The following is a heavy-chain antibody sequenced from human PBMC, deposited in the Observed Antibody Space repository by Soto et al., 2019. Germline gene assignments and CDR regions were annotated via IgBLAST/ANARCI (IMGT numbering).Heavy chain of an antibody. CDR2: ISYDGSNK. CDR1: GFTFSSYG. V-gene: IGHV3-30*18. J-gene: IGHJ4*02. Sequence: QVQLVESGGGVVQPGRSLRLSCAASGFTFSSYGMHWVRQAPGKGLEWVAVISYDGSNKYYADSVKGRFTISRDNSKNTLHLQMNSLRAEDTAMYYCAKATDMYYYDSSGFGYWGQGTLVTVSS. CDR3: AKATDMYYYDSSGFGY. D-gene: IGHD3-22*01.